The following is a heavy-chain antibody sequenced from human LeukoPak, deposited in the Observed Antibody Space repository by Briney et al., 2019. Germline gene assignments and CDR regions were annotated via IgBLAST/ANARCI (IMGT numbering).Heavy chain of an antibody. V-gene: IGHV4-39*07. CDR3: ARDSTHSYAMDV. J-gene: IGHJ6*02. Sequence: SETLSLTCTVSGGSISSSSYYWDWLRQPPGKGLEWIGAVYYSGVTYYNPSLKSRVTISVDTSKNQFSLNLNSVTAADTAVYYCARDSTHSYAMDVWGPGTTVTVSS. CDR2: VYYSGVT. CDR1: GGSISSSSYY.